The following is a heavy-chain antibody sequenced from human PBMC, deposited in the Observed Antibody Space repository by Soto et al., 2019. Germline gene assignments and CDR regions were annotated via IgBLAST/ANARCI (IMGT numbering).Heavy chain of an antibody. J-gene: IGHJ4*02. CDR1: GFTFSSYA. CDR3: ATELDNWNSFFDY. V-gene: IGHV3-23*01. D-gene: IGHD1-7*01. Sequence: EVQLLESGGGLVQPGGSLRLSCAASGFTFSSYAMSWVRQAPGKGLEWVSSISVGGGTAYYAYSVKGRFTIARDNSRNTLNLQMNSLSDDDTAVYYCATELDNWNSFFDYWGQGTLVTVSS. CDR2: ISVGGGTA.